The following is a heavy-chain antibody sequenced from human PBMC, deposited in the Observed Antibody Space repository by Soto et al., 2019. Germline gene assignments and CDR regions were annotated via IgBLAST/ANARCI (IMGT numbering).Heavy chain of an antibody. D-gene: IGHD3-10*01. CDR3: ARDFSTMVRGYYYYYGMDV. Sequence: SVKVSCKASGGTFSSYAISWVRQAPGQGLEWMGGIIPIFGTANYAQKFQGRVTITADESTSTAYMELSSLRSEDTAVYYCARDFSTMVRGYYYYYGMDVWGQGTTVTVSS. J-gene: IGHJ6*02. CDR2: IIPIFGTA. CDR1: GGTFSSYA. V-gene: IGHV1-69*13.